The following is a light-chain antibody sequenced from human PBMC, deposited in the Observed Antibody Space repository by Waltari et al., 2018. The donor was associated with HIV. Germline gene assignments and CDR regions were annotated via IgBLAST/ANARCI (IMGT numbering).Light chain of an antibody. CDR1: QSVSSN. V-gene: IGKV3-15*01. CDR2: GAS. CDR3: QQNHDWPPTT. J-gene: IGKJ5*01. Sequence: EIVMTQSPATLSVSPGERATLSCTASQSVSSNVAWYQKKPGQAPRLLIYGASTRATGIPARFSGSGSGTEFTLTISSLQSEDFAVYYCQQNHDWPPTTFGQGTRLEIK.